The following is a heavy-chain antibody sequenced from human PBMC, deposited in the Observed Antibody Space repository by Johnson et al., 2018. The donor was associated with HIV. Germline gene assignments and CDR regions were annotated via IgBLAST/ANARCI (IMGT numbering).Heavy chain of an antibody. CDR2: IGPAGDT. CDR3: ARDGRDLVTRGSFDV. Sequence: MLLVESGGGLVQPGGSLRLSCAASGFTFSSYDMHWVRQATGKGLEWVSAIGPAGDTYSPGSVKGRFTIYRETATNSLYLQMNSLRAGDTAVYYCARDGRDLVTRGSFDVWGQGTVVTVSS. J-gene: IGHJ3*01. CDR1: GFTFSSYD. V-gene: IGHV3-13*01. D-gene: IGHD3-9*01.